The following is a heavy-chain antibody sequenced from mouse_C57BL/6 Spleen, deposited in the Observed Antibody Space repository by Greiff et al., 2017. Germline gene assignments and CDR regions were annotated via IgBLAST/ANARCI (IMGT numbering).Heavy chain of an antibody. CDR1: GYAFSSYW. CDR2: IYPGDGDT. J-gene: IGHJ2*01. V-gene: IGHV1-80*01. Sequence: VQLQQSGAELVKPGASVKISCKASGYAFSSYWMNWVKQRPGKGLEGIGQIYPGDGDTNYNGKFKGKATLTADKSASTAYMQRSSLTSEDSAVYFCARDYYGSSYDFDYWGQGTTLTVSS. CDR3: ARDYYGSSYDFDY. D-gene: IGHD1-1*01.